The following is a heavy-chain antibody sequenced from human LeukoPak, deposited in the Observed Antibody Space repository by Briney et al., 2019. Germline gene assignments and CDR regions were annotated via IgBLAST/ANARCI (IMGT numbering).Heavy chain of an antibody. V-gene: IGHV4-34*01. Sequence: SETLSLTCAVYGGSFSGYYWSWIRQPPGKGLEWIGEINHSGSANYNPSLKSRVTISVGTSKNQFSLKLSSVTAADTAVYYCATGGTWIQLWSPDAFDIWGQGTMVTVSS. D-gene: IGHD5-18*01. CDR3: ATGGTWIQLWSPDAFDI. CDR1: GGSFSGYY. CDR2: INHSGSA. J-gene: IGHJ3*02.